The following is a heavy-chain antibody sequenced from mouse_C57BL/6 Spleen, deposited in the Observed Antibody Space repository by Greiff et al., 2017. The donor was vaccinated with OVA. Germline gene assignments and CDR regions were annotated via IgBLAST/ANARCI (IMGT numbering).Heavy chain of an antibody. Sequence: QVQLKQPGAELVKPGASVKMSCKASGYTFTSYWITWVKQRPGQGLEWIGDIYPGSGSTNYNEKFKSKATLTVDTSSSAAYMQLSSLTSEDSAVYYCARVVDPHYYAMDYWGQGTSVTVSS. CDR2: IYPGSGST. J-gene: IGHJ4*01. V-gene: IGHV1-55*01. CDR3: ARVVDPHYYAMDY. CDR1: GYTFTSYW. D-gene: IGHD1-1*01.